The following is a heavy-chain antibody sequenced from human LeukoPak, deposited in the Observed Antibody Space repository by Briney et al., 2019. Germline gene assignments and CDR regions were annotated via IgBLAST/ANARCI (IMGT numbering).Heavy chain of an antibody. J-gene: IGHJ4*02. D-gene: IGHD3-10*02. CDR1: GFTFSSYA. Sequence: PGGSLILSCAASGFTFSSYAMSWVRQAPGKGLEWVAVTSNDGSDKFYADSVKGRFTISRDNSKNTLYLQMNSLRAEDTAVYYCAKVAATLFGFFDYWGQGTLVTVSS. CDR3: AKVAATLFGFFDY. V-gene: IGHV3-30*18. CDR2: TSNDGSDK.